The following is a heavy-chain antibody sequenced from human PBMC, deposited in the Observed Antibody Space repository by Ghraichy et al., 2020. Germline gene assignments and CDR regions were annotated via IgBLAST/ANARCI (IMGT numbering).Heavy chain of an antibody. Sequence: ASVKVSCKASGYTFTSYGISWVRQAPGQGLEWMGWISAYNGNTNYAQKLQGRVTMTTDTSTSTAYMELRSLRSDDTAVYYCARDLNRYCSGGSCYSLVYWGQGTLVTVSS. J-gene: IGHJ4*02. CDR3: ARDLNRYCSGGSCYSLVY. V-gene: IGHV1-18*01. CDR1: GYTFTSYG. CDR2: ISAYNGNT. D-gene: IGHD2-15*01.